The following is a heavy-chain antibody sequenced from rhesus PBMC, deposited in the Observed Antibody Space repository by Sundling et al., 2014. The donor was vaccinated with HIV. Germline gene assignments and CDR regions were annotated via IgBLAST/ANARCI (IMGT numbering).Heavy chain of an antibody. Sequence: QVQLQESGPGLVKPSETLSVTCAVSGGSISSSYWSWIRQAPGKGLEWIGRISGSDANTDYNPSLKSRVTISRDTSKNQFSLRLTSVTAADTAVYYCARHRGYCTSGSCYVLDCDVWGQGALVTVSS. CDR1: GGSISSSY. CDR3: ARHRGYCTSGSCYVLDCDV. CDR2: ISGSDANT. V-gene: IGHV4-173*01. J-gene: IGHJ1*01. D-gene: IGHD2-2*01.